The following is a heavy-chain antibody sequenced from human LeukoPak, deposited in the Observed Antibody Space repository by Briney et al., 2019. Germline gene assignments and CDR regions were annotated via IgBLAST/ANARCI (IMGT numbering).Heavy chain of an antibody. CDR1: GGSIGSGSYY. CDR3: ARQGYADFSPRPFDY. D-gene: IGHD4-17*01. CDR2: IYTSGGT. V-gene: IGHV4-61*02. Sequence: SETLSLTCTVSGGSIGSGSYYWSWIRQPAGKGLEWIGRIYTSGGTNYNPSLKSRVTMSVNTSKNQFSLKLRSVTAADTAVFYCARQGYADFSPRPFDYWGQGTLATVSS. J-gene: IGHJ4*02.